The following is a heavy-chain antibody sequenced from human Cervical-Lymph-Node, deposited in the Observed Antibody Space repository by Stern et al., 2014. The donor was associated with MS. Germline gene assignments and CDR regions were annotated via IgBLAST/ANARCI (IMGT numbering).Heavy chain of an antibody. J-gene: IGHJ4*02. V-gene: IGHV3-33*01. Sequence: MQLVESGGGVVQPGRSLRLSCAASGFTFSSYGMHWVRQAPGKGLEWVAVIWYDGSNKYYADSVKGRFTISRDNSKNTLYLQMNSLRAEDTAVYYCARDRGSSGWYVDYWGQGTLVTVSS. D-gene: IGHD6-19*01. CDR1: GFTFSSYG. CDR3: ARDRGSSGWYVDY. CDR2: IWYDGSNK.